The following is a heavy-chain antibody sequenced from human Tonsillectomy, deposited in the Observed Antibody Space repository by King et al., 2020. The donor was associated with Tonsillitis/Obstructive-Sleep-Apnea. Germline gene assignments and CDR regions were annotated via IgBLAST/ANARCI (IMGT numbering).Heavy chain of an antibody. D-gene: IGHD3-10*01. J-gene: IGHJ4*02. V-gene: IGHV3-23*04. Sequence: VQLVESGGGLVQPGGSLRLSCAASGFTFSSYAMSWVRQAPGKGLEWVSAISGSGGSTYYADSVKGRFTISRDNSKNTLYLQMNSLRAEDTAVYYCAKGSITMVRGVIIKPSNYFDSWGQGTLVTVSP. CDR1: GFTFSSYA. CDR3: AKGSITMVRGVIIKPSNYFDS. CDR2: ISGSGGST.